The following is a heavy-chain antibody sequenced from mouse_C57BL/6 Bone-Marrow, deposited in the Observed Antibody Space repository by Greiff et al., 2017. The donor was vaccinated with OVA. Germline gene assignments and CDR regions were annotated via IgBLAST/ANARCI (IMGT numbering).Heavy chain of an antibody. CDR2: ISTYYGDA. CDR1: GYTFTDYA. Sequence: LVESGPELVRPGVSVKISCKGSGYTFTDYAMHWVKQSHAQSLEWIGVISTYYGDASYNQKFKDKATMTVDKSSSTAYMELARLPSEDSAVYYCARLITTVVAPGAMDYWGQGTSVTVSS. J-gene: IGHJ4*01. CDR3: ARLITTVVAPGAMDY. D-gene: IGHD1-1*01. V-gene: IGHV1-67*01.